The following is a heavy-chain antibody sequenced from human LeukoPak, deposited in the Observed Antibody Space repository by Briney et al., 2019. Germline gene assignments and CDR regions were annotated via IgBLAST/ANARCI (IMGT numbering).Heavy chain of an antibody. Sequence: GGSLRLSCAASGFTFSSYWMSWVRQAPGKGLEGVANIKQDGSEKYYVDSVKGRFTISRDNAKNSLFLQMNSLRAEDTAVYYCARTSKSGSYSPGDYWGQGTLVTVSS. D-gene: IGHD1-26*01. CDR3: ARTSKSGSYSPGDY. J-gene: IGHJ4*02. CDR2: IKQDGSEK. CDR1: GFTFSSYW. V-gene: IGHV3-7*01.